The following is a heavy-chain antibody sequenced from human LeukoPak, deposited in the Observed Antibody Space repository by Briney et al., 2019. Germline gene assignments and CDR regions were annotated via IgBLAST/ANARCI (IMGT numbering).Heavy chain of an antibody. CDR3: ARDALGSYDY. J-gene: IGHJ4*02. Sequence: GGSLRLSCAASGFPFSDFYMFWIRQAPGKGLEWISYISNSGSTLYYGDSVKGRFTISRDNDKNLLYLQMNSLRADDTAVYYCARDALGSYDYWGQGTLVTVSS. V-gene: IGHV3-11*01. CDR1: GFPFSDFY. CDR2: ISNSGSTL. D-gene: IGHD3-10*01.